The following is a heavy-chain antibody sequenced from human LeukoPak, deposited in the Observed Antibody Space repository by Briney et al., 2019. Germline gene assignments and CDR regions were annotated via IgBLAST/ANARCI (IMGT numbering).Heavy chain of an antibody. CDR3: AKAKITMVRGVMGY. CDR1: GFTFSNYW. J-gene: IGHJ4*02. CDR2: IKQDGSEK. V-gene: IGHV3-7*05. D-gene: IGHD3-10*01. Sequence: GGSLRLSCAASGFTFSNYWMSWVRQAPGKGLEWVANIKQDGSEKYYVDSMKGRFTISRDNAKNTLYLQMNSLRAEDTAVYYCAKAKITMVRGVMGYWGQGTLVTVSS.